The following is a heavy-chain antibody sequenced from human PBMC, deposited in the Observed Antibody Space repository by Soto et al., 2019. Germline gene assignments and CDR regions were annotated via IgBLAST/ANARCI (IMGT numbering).Heavy chain of an antibody. V-gene: IGHV4-34*01. CDR2: INHSGST. CDR1: GGSFSGYY. CDR3: ARGLPPSRIGDSKLWFGYFDP. Sequence: SETLSLTCAVYGGSFSGYYWSWIRQPPGKGLEWIGEINHSGSTNYNPYLKSRVTISVDTSKNQFCLKLSSVTAADTAVDYCARGLPPSRIGDSKLWFGYFDPWGQGTLVTVSS. J-gene: IGHJ5*02. D-gene: IGHD3-10*01.